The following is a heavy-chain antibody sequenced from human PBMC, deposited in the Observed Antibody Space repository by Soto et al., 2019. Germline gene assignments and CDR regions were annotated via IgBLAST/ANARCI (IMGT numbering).Heavy chain of an antibody. V-gene: IGHV1-58*01. CDR3: AAVHYYYDTSGTYFDY. D-gene: IGHD3-22*01. CDR1: GFTFPSSA. Sequence: QMQLVQSGPEVKKPGTSVKVACKASGFTFPSSAVQWVRQALGQRLAGIARIVVGSGNTNYAQKFQERLTISSDMSTNTAYMELSSLRAEDTAVYYCAAVHYYYDTSGTYFDYGGQGTLAPVCS. CDR2: IVVGSGNT. J-gene: IGHJ4*02.